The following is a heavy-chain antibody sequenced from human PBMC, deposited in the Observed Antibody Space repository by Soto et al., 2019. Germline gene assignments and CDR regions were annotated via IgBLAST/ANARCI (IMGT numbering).Heavy chain of an antibody. CDR1: GFTFSAYG. CDR2: ISHDGTNK. V-gene: IGHV3-30*18. J-gene: IGHJ4*02. Sequence: PGGSLRLSCEVSGFTFSAYGMHWVRQAPGKGLEWVAAISHDGTNKNYGDSVKGRFTISRDNSKKTLYLQMNSLRPEDTALYYCPKDEYYYSRSGYYIFDSWGQGTLVTVSS. D-gene: IGHD3-22*01. CDR3: PKDEYYYSRSGYYIFDS.